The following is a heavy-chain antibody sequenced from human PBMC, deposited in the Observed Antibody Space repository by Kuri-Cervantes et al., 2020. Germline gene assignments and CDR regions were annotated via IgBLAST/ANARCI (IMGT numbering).Heavy chain of an antibody. CDR2: MNPNSGNT. CDR3: ASGRYLRDGYNPGHY. CDR1: GYTFNSYE. J-gene: IGHJ4*02. Sequence: ASVKVSRMASGYTFNSYEINWVRQATGQGLEWMGWMNPNSGNTGYAQKFQGRVTMTRNTSISTAYMELSSLRSEDTAVYYCASGRYLRDGYNPGHYWGQGALVTVSS. D-gene: IGHD5-24*01. V-gene: IGHV1-8*01.